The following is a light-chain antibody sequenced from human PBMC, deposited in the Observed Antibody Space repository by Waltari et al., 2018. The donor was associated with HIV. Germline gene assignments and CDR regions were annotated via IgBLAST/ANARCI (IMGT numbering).Light chain of an antibody. Sequence: SYELTQAPSVSVSPGQTATLTCSGDELGAKYVSWYQQKPGQSPVLVIYQDSKRPSGIPERFSGSNSGNTATLTISGTQAMDEADYYCQAWDSSTYVVFGGGTKLTVL. CDR1: ELGAKY. CDR3: QAWDSSTYVV. V-gene: IGLV3-1*01. CDR2: QDS. J-gene: IGLJ2*01.